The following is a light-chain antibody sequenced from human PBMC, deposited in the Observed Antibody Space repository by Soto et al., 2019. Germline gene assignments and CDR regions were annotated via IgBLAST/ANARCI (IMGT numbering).Light chain of an antibody. CDR1: QSVGIY. J-gene: IGKJ2*01. CDR2: DAS. V-gene: IGKV3-11*01. Sequence: EIALTQSPATLSLSPGERATLSCRARQSVGIYLAWYQHKPGQAPRLLIYDASKRVTGIPARFSGSGSGTDFTLTISSLEPEDFAVYYCQQRSASSTFGQGTNLEI. CDR3: QQRSASST.